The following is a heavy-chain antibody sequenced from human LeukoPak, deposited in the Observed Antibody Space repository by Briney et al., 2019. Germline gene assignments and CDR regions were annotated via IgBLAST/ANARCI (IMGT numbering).Heavy chain of an antibody. Sequence: ASVKVSCKASGYTFTGYYMHWVRQAPGQGLEWMGWINPNSGGTNYAQTFQGRVTMTRDTSISTAYMELSRLRSDVTAVYYCVRAPNYDFWSGYLDYWGQGTLGTVSS. CDR3: VRAPNYDFWSGYLDY. CDR2: INPNSGGT. V-gene: IGHV1-2*02. J-gene: IGHJ4*02. D-gene: IGHD3-3*01. CDR1: GYTFTGYY.